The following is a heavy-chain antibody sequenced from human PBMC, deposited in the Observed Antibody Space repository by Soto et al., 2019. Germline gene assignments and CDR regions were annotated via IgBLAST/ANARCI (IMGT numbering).Heavy chain of an antibody. J-gene: IGHJ5*02. CDR1: GGSISSYY. V-gene: IGHV4-59*01. D-gene: IGHD2-2*01. Sequence: PSETLSLTCTVSGGSISSYYWSWIRQPPGKGLEWIGYIYYSGSTNYNPSLKSRVTISVDTSKNQFSLKLSSVTAAGTAVYYCARIVRDCSSTSCYQGWFDPWGQGTLVTVSS. CDR3: ARIVRDCSSTSCYQGWFDP. CDR2: IYYSGST.